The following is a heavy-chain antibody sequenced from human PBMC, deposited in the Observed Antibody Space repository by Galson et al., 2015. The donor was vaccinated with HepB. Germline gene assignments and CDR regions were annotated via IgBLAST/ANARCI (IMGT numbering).Heavy chain of an antibody. J-gene: IGHJ5*02. V-gene: IGHV1-69*06. CDR1: GGTFSSYA. D-gene: IGHD2-8*01. CDR2: IIPIFGTA. Sequence: SVKVSCKASGGTFSSYAISWVRQAPGQGLEWMGGIIPIFGTANYAQKFQGRVTVTADKSTSTAYMELSSLRSEDTAVYYCARAQYEANWFDPWGQGTLVTVSS. CDR3: ARAQYEANWFDP.